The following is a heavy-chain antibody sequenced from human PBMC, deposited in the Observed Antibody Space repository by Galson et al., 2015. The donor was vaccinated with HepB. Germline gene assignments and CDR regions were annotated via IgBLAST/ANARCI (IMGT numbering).Heavy chain of an antibody. Sequence: SLRLSCAASGFTFSSYSMNWVRQAPGKGLEWVSYISSSSSTIYYADSVKGRFTISRDNAKNSLYLQMNSLRDEDAAVYYCGRDRGYDILTGYKPYMDVWGKGTTVTVSS. CDR3: GRDRGYDILTGYKPYMDV. CDR2: ISSSSSTI. D-gene: IGHD3-9*01. CDR1: GFTFSSYS. V-gene: IGHV3-48*02. J-gene: IGHJ6*03.